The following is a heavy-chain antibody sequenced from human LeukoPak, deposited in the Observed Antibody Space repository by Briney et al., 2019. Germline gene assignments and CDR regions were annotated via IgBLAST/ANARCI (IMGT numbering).Heavy chain of an antibody. V-gene: IGHV3-15*01. J-gene: IGHJ3*02. D-gene: IGHD6-13*01. CDR3: TTPQLVHDAFDI. CDR1: GFTFSNAW. Sequence: KSGGSLRLSCAASGFTFSNAWMSWVRQAPGKGLEWVGRIKSKTDGGTTDYAAPVKGRFTISRDDSKNTLYLQMNSLKTEDTAVYYCTTPQLVHDAFDIWGQGTMVTVSS. CDR2: IKSKTDGGTT.